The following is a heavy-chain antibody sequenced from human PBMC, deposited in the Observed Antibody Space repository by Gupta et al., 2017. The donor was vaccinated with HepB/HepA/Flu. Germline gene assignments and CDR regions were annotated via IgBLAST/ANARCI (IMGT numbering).Heavy chain of an antibody. J-gene: IGHJ4*02. D-gene: IGHD5-12*01. CDR1: GFTFSDYY. V-gene: IGHV3-11*01. Sequence: QVQLVESGGGLVKPGRSLRLSCAASGFTFSDYYMSWFRLAPGKGLEWVSYISGSGSVIYYADSVRGRFTVSRDNTKNSLSLQMSSLRADDTAMYYCARGLHRYNIAFDYWGQGNLVTVSS. CDR3: ARGLHRYNIAFDY. CDR2: ISGSGSVI.